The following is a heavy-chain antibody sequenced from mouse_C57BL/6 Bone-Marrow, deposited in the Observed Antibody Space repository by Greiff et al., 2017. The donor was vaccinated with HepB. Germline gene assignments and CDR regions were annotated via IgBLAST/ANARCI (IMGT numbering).Heavy chain of an antibody. D-gene: IGHD2-2*01. V-gene: IGHV1-66*01. CDR2: IYPGSGNT. Sequence: QVQLQQSGPELVKPGASVKISCKASGYSFTSYYIHWVKQRPGQGLEWIGWIYPGSGNTKYNEKFKGKATLTADTSSSTAYMQLSSLTSEDSAVYYCARSTMVTTGYFDYWGQGTTLTVSS. J-gene: IGHJ2*01. CDR3: ARSTMVTTGYFDY. CDR1: GYSFTSYY.